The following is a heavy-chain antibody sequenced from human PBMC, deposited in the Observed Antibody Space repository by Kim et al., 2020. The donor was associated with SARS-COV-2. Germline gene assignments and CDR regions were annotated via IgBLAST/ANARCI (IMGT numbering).Heavy chain of an antibody. CDR2: ISYDGINK. Sequence: GGSLRLSCAASGFIFNSYAMHWVRQAPGKGLEWVAVISYDGINKYYADSVKGRFTISRDNSKNTLYLQMNSLRAEDTAVYYCASDLSSSWYGDLDSWGQGTLVSVSS. J-gene: IGHJ4*02. CDR3: ASDLSSSWYGDLDS. V-gene: IGHV3-30-3*01. CDR1: GFIFNSYA. D-gene: IGHD6-13*01.